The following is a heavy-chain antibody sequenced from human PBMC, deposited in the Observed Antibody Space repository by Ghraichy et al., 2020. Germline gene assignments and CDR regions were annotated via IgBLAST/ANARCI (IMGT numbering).Heavy chain of an antibody. V-gene: IGHV3-48*01. D-gene: IGHD6-13*01. J-gene: IGHJ2*01. CDR2: ITGSSITI. CDR3: ARLPLPRRAAVGDWYFDL. CDR1: GFSFSDYS. Sequence: GGSLRLSCEGSGFSFSDYSMIWVRLTPRKALEWVSYITGSSITIFYTDSVKGRFTISRDNAKNPLYLQMNSRRAEDTAVYYCARLPLPRRAAVGDWYFDLWSRGTLGPVSS.